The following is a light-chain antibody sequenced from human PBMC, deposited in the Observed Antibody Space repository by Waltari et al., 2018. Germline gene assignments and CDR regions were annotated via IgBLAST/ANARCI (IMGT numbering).Light chain of an antibody. Sequence: DIQMTQSPSTLSASVGDRVTNTCRASQSITTWLAWYQQKAGKAPKLLIYKASILESGVPSRFSGGRSGTEFTLTISSLQPDDFAAYYCQHYDSCSATFGQGTKVEIK. CDR2: KAS. V-gene: IGKV1-5*03. CDR1: QSITTW. J-gene: IGKJ1*01. CDR3: QHYDSCSAT.